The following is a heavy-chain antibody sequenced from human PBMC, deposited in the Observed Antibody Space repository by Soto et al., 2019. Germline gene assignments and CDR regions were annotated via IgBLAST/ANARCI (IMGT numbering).Heavy chain of an antibody. D-gene: IGHD3-3*01. V-gene: IGHV4-39*01. CDR1: GASVSSRTYY. Sequence: SETLSLTCTVSGASVSSRTYYWAWVRQSPGKGLEWVGNVDYSGSTYDSPSLKSRVIMSVDTSRNQFSLKLRSVTAADTAVYYCASVPYYDFWSGSRSPSHYYCGIDVWGQGTAVTVSS. J-gene: IGHJ6*02. CDR3: ASVPYYDFWSGSRSPSHYYCGIDV. CDR2: VDYSGST.